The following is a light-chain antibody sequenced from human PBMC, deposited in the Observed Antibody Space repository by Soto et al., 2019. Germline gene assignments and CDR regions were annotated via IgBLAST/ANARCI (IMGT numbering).Light chain of an antibody. V-gene: IGKV3-20*01. CDR1: QTLTNTY. CDR2: DAS. Sequence: EIVLTQSPGTLSLSPGERATLSCRASQTLTNTYLAWYQQKPGQAPRLLIFDASTRATGIPDRFRGSGSGTDFTLTISRLEPEDFAVYCCQLYGVSPKTFGQGTNVEVK. J-gene: IGKJ1*01. CDR3: QLYGVSPKT.